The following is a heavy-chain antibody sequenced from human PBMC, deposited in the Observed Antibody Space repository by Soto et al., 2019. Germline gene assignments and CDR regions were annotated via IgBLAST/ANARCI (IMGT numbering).Heavy chain of an antibody. CDR3: ARDELGIGVPFDY. J-gene: IGHJ4*02. CDR1: GDSVSSNSAA. V-gene: IGHV6-1*01. D-gene: IGHD3-10*01. CDR2: TYYRSKWYS. Sequence: QVQLQLSGPGLVKPSQTLSLNCAISGDSVSSNSAAWNWIRQSPSRGLEWLGRTYYRSKWYSDYAVSVISRIXXNXDXXKNQFSLQLNSVTPEDTAVYYCARDELGIGVPFDYWGQGTLVTVSS.